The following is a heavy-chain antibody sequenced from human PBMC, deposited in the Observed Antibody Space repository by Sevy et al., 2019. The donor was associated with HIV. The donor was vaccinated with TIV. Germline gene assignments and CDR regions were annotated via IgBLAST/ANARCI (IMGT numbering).Heavy chain of an antibody. J-gene: IGHJ4*02. CDR3: AGQVGDTVMAIFDY. V-gene: IGHV3-73*01. Sequence: GGSLRLSCAASGFAFRGSAIHWVRQASGKGLEWIGRIRSKGNSFATDYVPSVKGRFTISRDDSKKTAYLQMSSLKIDDTAVYYCAGQVGDTVMAIFDYWGQETLVTVSS. D-gene: IGHD1-26*01. CDR2: IRSKGNSFAT. CDR1: GFAFRGSA.